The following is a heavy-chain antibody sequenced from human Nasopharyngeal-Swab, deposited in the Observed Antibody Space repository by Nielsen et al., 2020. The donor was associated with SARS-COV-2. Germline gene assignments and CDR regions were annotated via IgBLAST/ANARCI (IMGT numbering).Heavy chain of an antibody. CDR3: ARGGWLRKDYYYSYYYMDV. CDR1: GGTFSSYG. D-gene: IGHD5-24*01. V-gene: IGHV1-69*10. J-gene: IGHJ6*03. Sequence: SVKVSCKPSGGTFSSYGISWFRQAPGQGLEWMGGIIPILPITNYAQKFQDRVTITADKSTSTAYMELSSLRSEDKAAYYCARGGWLRKDYYYSYYYMDVWGKGTTVTVSS. CDR2: IIPILPIT.